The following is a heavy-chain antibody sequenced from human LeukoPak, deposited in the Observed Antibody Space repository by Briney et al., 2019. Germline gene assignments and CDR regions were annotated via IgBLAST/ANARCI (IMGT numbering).Heavy chain of an antibody. CDR1: GGSISSSSYY. J-gene: IGHJ4*02. Sequence: PSETLSLTCTVSGGSISSSSYYWGWLRQPPGKGLEWIGSIYYSGSTYYNPSLKSRVTISVDTSKNQFSLKLSSVTAADTAVYYCARHALPYYYDTYFDYWGQGTLVTVSS. D-gene: IGHD3-22*01. V-gene: IGHV4-39*01. CDR3: ARHALPYYYDTYFDY. CDR2: IYYSGST.